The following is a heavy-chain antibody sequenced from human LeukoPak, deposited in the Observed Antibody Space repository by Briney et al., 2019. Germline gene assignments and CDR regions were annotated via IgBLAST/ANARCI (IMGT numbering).Heavy chain of an antibody. CDR3: ARDPSAEWDLCHFDY. V-gene: IGHV3-30*01. CDR1: GFPFSSYA. Sequence: GGSLRLSCAASGFPFSSYAMHWVRQAPGKGLEWVAVISYDGCNKYYADSVKGRFTISRDNSKNTLYLQMNSLRAEDTAVYYCARDPSAEWDLCHFDYWGQGTLVTVSS. D-gene: IGHD1-14*01. CDR2: ISYDGCNK. J-gene: IGHJ4*02.